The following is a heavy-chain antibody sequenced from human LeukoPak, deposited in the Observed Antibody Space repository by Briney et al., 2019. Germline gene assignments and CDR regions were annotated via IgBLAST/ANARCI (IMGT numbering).Heavy chain of an antibody. CDR2: IYSGDTT. Sequence: GSLRLSCAASGFTFSSYAMSWVRQAPGKGLEWVSVIYSGDTTYYADSAKGRFTISRDNSKNTLHLQVNSLRAEDTAVYYCARGLVVGTPTPPKGRPFDIWGQGTMVTVSS. CDR1: GFTFSSYA. V-gene: IGHV3-23*03. CDR3: ARGLVVGTPTPPKGRPFDI. J-gene: IGHJ3*02. D-gene: IGHD2-15*01.